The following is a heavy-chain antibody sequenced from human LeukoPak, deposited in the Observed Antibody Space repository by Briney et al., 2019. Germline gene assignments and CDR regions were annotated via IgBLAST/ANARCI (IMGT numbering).Heavy chain of an antibody. V-gene: IGHV3-30-3*01. Sequence: PGGSLRLSCAASGFTFSGSAMHWVRQASGKGLEWVAVISYDGSNKYYADSVKGRFTISRDNSKNTLYLQVNSLRAEDTAVYYCASGLFGVVVAATFDMYWGQGTLVTASS. CDR2: ISYDGSNK. CDR3: ASGLFGVVVAATFDMY. J-gene: IGHJ4*02. CDR1: GFTFSGSA. D-gene: IGHD2-15*01.